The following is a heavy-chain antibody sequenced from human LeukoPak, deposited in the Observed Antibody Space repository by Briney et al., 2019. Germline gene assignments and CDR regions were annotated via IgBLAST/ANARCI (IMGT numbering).Heavy chain of an antibody. CDR1: GGTFNNYA. D-gene: IGHD5-18*01. CDR2: IIPIFGSS. CDR3: ARVTHTELSTWFDP. J-gene: IGHJ5*02. Sequence: GASVTVSCKASGGTFNNYAINWVRQAPGQGLEWMGGIIPIFGSSNYAQKFQGRVTITADESTTTAYMELSSLRSEDTAVYYCARVTHTELSTWFDPWGRGTLVTVSS. V-gene: IGHV1-69*01.